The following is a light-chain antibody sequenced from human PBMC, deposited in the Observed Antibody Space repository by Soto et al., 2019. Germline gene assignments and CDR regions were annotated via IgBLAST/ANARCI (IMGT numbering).Light chain of an antibody. CDR3: QQRADWPAT. V-gene: IGKV3-11*01. CDR2: DAS. CDR1: QSVSTY. Sequence: EIVLTQSPATLSLSPGERAILSCRASQSVSTYLAWYQQKPGQAPRLLIFDASNRATGIPARFSGSGSGTDFTLTISSLEPEEFAVYYCQQRADWPATFGPGTKVDIK. J-gene: IGKJ3*01.